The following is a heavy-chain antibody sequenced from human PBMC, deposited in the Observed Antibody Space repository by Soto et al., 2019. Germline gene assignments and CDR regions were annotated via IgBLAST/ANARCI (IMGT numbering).Heavy chain of an antibody. D-gene: IGHD2-15*01. Sequence: PSETLSLTCTVSGGSISSGGYYWSWIRQHPGKGLEWIGYIYYSGSTYYNPSLKSRVTISVDTSKNQFSLKLSSVTAADTAVYYCARGLGGQGPFLFDYWGQGTLVTVSS. J-gene: IGHJ4*02. CDR2: IYYSGST. CDR3: ARGLGGQGPFLFDY. CDR1: GGSISSGGYY. V-gene: IGHV4-31*03.